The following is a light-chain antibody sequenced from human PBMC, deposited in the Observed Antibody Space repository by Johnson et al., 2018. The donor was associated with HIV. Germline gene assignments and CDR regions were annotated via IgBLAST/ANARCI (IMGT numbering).Light chain of an antibody. CDR3: GTWDTRLSVLYV. CDR1: NSNIGSNT. Sequence: QSVLTQPPSASGPPGQRVTISCSGSNSNIGSNTVNWYQQLPGTAPKLLIYESNKRPSGIPDRFSGSKSGTSATLGITGLQTGDEADYYCGTWDTRLSVLYVFGTGTKVTVL. CDR2: ESN. V-gene: IGLV1-51*02. J-gene: IGLJ1*01.